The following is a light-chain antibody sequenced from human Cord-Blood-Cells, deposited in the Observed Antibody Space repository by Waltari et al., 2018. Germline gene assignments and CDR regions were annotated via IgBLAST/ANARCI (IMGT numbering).Light chain of an antibody. CDR1: QSVSSSY. CDR2: GAS. J-gene: IGKJ2*01. CDR3: QQYGSSPYT. Sequence: IVLTQSPGTLSSSPGEIATLSCRASQSVSSSYLAWYQQKPGQAPRLLIYGASSRATGIPDRFSGSGSGTDFTLTISRLEPEDFAVYYCQQYGSSPYTFGQGTKLEIK. V-gene: IGKV3-20*01.